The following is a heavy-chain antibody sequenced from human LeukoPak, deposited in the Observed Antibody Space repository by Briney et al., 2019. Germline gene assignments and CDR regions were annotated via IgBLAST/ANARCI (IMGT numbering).Heavy chain of an antibody. Sequence: SETLSLTCTVSGGSISSVSYYWSWIRQPAGKGLEWIGRIYTSGSTNYNPSLKSRVTISVDTSKNQFSLKLSSVTAADTAVYYCARGPYDFWSGYYSDAFDIWGQGTMVTVSS. CDR1: GGSISSVSYY. CDR3: ARGPYDFWSGYYSDAFDI. D-gene: IGHD3-3*01. J-gene: IGHJ3*02. V-gene: IGHV4-61*02. CDR2: IYTSGST.